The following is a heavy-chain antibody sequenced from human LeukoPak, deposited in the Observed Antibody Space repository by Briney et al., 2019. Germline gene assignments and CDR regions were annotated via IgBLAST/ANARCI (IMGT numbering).Heavy chain of an antibody. D-gene: IGHD2-2*01. Sequence: SETLSLTCTVSGGSISSSSYYWGWIRQPPGKGLEWIGSIYYSGSTYYNPSLKSRVTISVDTSKNQFSLKLSSVIAADTAVYYCASFYCSSTSCQRYFDYWGQGTLVTVSS. CDR1: GGSISSSSYY. CDR2: IYYSGST. CDR3: ASFYCSSTSCQRYFDY. V-gene: IGHV4-39*07. J-gene: IGHJ4*02.